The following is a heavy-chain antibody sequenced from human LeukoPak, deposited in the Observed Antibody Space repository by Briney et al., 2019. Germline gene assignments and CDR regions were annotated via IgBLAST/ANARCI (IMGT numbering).Heavy chain of an antibody. CDR1: GGSISSGGYY. CDR3: ARGKYYDSSTEYYFDY. Sequence: SETLSLTCTVSGGSISSGGYYWSWIRQHPGKGLEWIGYIYYSGSTYYNPSLKSRVTMSVDTSKNQFSLKLSSVTAADTAVYYCARGKYYDSSTEYYFDYWGQGTLVTVSS. CDR2: IYYSGST. J-gene: IGHJ4*02. D-gene: IGHD3-16*01. V-gene: IGHV4-31*03.